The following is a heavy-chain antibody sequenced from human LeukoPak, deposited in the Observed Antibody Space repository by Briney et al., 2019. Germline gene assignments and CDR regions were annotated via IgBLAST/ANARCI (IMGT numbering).Heavy chain of an antibody. V-gene: IGHV3-30*03. CDR2: ISYDGSNK. D-gene: IGHD3-10*01. J-gene: IGHJ4*02. CDR1: GFTFSSYG. Sequence: PGGSLRLSCAASGFTFSSYGMHWVRQAPGKGLEWVAVISYDGSNKYYADSVKGRFTISRDNSKNTLYLQMNSLRAEDTAVYYCARDAYYGSGFDYWGQGTLITVSS. CDR3: ARDAYYGSGFDY.